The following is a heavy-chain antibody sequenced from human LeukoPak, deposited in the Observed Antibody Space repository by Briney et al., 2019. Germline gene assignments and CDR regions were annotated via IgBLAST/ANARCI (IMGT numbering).Heavy chain of an antibody. CDR2: MNAGNGNT. CDR1: GYIFTDYA. D-gene: IGHD3-3*01. J-gene: IGHJ6*03. V-gene: IGHV1-3*01. Sequence: GASVKVSCKASGYIFTDYAIHWLRQAPGQRPEWMGWMNAGNGNTKYSQKFQGRITLIRDTSAATAYMELSSLRHDDLAVYYCARARYESRIWPKSRYDYYYYMDVWGKGTTVTGSS. CDR3: ARARYESRIWPKSRYDYYYYMDV.